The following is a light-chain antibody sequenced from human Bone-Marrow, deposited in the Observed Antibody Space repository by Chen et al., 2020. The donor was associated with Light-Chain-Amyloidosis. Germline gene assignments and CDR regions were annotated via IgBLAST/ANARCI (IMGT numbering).Light chain of an antibody. Sequence: QSALTKFASVFGPPGKWLTISCTGTSGDGGTYNYVSWYQQHPGKAPKVMIYAVSKRPAGVSNRFAGAKSGNTASLTISGLQAEDEADYYCSSFTSSSSYVFGPGTKVTVL. CDR2: AVS. J-gene: IGLJ1*01. CDR3: SSFTSSSSYV. V-gene: IGLV2-14*01. CDR1: SGDGGTYNY.